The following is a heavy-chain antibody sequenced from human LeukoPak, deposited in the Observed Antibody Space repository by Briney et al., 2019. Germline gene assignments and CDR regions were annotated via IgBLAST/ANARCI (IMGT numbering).Heavy chain of an antibody. CDR1: GFTITNYA. CDR3: AKWGDYDLLTGYYVPDY. V-gene: IGHV3-23*01. J-gene: IGHJ4*02. D-gene: IGHD3-9*01. Sequence: PGTSLRLSCVASGFTITNYAMSWVSQARGKGLEWVSAITGSDGTSHYADSVKGRFTISRDNSKNTLYLQVNSLRAEDTAVYYCAKWGDYDLLTGYYVPDYWGQGTLVTVSS. CDR2: ITGSDGTS.